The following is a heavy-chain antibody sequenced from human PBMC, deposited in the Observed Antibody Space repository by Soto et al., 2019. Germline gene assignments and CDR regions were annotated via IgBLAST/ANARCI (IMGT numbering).Heavy chain of an antibody. CDR2: INHSGST. D-gene: IGHD2-2*01. Sequence: SESLCLTWIVYGGKCSDYYWTWIRRPPGKGLEWIGEINHSGSTNYNPSLKSRVTISVDTSKNQFSLKLSSVTAADTAVYHCARVSWCSSTSCYQGWGRYYYGMDVWGQGTTATVSS. CDR3: ARVSWCSSTSCYQGWGRYYYGMDV. J-gene: IGHJ6*02. V-gene: IGHV4-34*01. CDR1: GGKCSDYY.